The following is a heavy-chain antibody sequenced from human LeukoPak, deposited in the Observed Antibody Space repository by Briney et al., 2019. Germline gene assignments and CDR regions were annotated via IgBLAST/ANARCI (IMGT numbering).Heavy chain of an antibody. CDR2: ISSSGRTI. V-gene: IGHV3-48*03. Sequence: PGGSLRLSCAASGXTFSTYEVNWVRQAPGKGLEWVSYISSSGRTIYYADSVKGRFTISRGNAKNSLYLQMNSLRAEDTAVYYCARNTPEDAFDIWGQGTMVTVSS. CDR1: GXTFSTYE. CDR3: ARNTPEDAFDI. J-gene: IGHJ3*02.